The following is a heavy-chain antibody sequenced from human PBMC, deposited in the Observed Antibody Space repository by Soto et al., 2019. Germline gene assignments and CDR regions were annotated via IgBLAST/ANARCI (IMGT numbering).Heavy chain of an antibody. Sequence: GGSLRLSCAASGFTFSSYAMSWVRQAPGKGLEWVSAISGSGGSTYYADSVKGRFTISRDNSKNTLYLQMNSLRAEDTAVYYCAKGIAVAGTHHYIHYWGQGTLVTVSS. CDR2: ISGSGGST. CDR3: AKGIAVAGTHHYIHY. V-gene: IGHV3-23*01. D-gene: IGHD6-19*01. CDR1: GFTFSSYA. J-gene: IGHJ4*02.